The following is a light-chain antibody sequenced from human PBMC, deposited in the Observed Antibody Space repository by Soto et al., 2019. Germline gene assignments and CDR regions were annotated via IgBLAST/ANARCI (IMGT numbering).Light chain of an antibody. J-gene: IGKJ1*01. CDR2: DAS. CDR1: QSISNW. V-gene: IGKV1-5*01. Sequence: DIQMTQSPSTLSASVGDRVTITFRASQSISNWLAWYQQKPGKAPKLLIYDASSLESGVPSRFSGSGSGTEFTLTISSLQPDDFATYYCQHYKMYSPWTFGQGTKVDI. CDR3: QHYKMYSPWT.